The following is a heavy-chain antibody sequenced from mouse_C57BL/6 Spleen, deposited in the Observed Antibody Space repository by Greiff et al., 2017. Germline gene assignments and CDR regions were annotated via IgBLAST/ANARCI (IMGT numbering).Heavy chain of an antibody. CDR2: ISYDGSN. V-gene: IGHV3-6*01. J-gene: IGHJ2*01. Sequence: EVKLQESGPGLVKPSQSLSLTCSVTGYSITSGYYWNWLRQFPGNKLEWMGYISYDGSNNYNPSLKNRISITRDTSKNQFFLKLNSVTTEDTATYYCATGYYFDYWGQGTTLTVSS. CDR3: ATGYYFDY. CDR1: GYSITSGYY. D-gene: IGHD4-1*01.